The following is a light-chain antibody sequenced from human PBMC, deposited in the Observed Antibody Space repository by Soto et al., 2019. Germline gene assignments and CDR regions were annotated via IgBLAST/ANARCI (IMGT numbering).Light chain of an antibody. V-gene: IGLV2-23*02. Sequence: QSVLTQPASVSGSPGQSITISCTGTSSDVGSYNLVSWYQQHPGKAPKLVTYEVSKRPSGVSNRFSGSKSGNSASLTISWLQAEDEADYYCCSYAGSSTYVVFGGGTKVTVL. CDR3: CSYAGSSTYVV. CDR1: SSDVGSYNL. J-gene: IGLJ2*01. CDR2: EVS.